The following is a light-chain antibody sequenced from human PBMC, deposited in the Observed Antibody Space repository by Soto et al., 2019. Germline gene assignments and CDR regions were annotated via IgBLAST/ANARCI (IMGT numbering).Light chain of an antibody. Sequence: QSVLKQPPSVSAAPGQKVTISFSGSSSNIGNNYVSWYQQRPGTAPKLLIYENNKRPSGIPDRFSGSKSGTSATLGVTGLQTGDEADYYCGTWDSSLSGVVFGGGTKVTVL. CDR2: ENN. V-gene: IGLV1-51*02. CDR3: GTWDSSLSGVV. CDR1: SSNIGNNY. J-gene: IGLJ2*01.